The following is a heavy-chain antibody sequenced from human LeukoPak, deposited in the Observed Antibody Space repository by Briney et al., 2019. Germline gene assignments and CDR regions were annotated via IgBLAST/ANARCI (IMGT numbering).Heavy chain of an antibody. D-gene: IGHD1-14*01. CDR2: IYYSGST. V-gene: IGHV4-31*03. CDR1: GGSISSGGYY. Sequence: PSQTLSLTCTVSGGSISSGGYYWSWIRQHPGKGLEWIGYIYYSGSTYYNPSLKSRVTISVDTSKNQFSLKLSSVTAADTAVYYCARHRRCGTRTPFDYWGQGTLVTVSS. J-gene: IGHJ4*02. CDR3: ARHRRCGTRTPFDY.